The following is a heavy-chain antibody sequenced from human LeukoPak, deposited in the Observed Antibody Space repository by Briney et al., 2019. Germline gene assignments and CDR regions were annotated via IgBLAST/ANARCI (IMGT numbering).Heavy chain of an antibody. CDR3: ARDSLEYCSSTSCSDNWFDP. D-gene: IGHD2-2*01. J-gene: IGHJ5*02. CDR2: ISSSGSTI. CDR1: GFTFSDYY. Sequence: GGSLRLSCAASGFTFSDYYMSWIRQAPGKGLEWVSYISSSGSTIYYADSVKGRFTISRDNAKNSLYLQMNSLRAEDTAVYYCARDSLEYCSSTSCSDNWFDPWGLGTLVTVSS. V-gene: IGHV3-11*01.